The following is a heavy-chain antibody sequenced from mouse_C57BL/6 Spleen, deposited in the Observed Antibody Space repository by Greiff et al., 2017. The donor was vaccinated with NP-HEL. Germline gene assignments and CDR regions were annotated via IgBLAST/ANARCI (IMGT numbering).Heavy chain of an antibody. CDR1: GYTFTSYW. D-gene: IGHD2-12*01. J-gene: IGHJ2*01. V-gene: IGHV1-50*01. CDR2: IDPSDSYT. CDR3: ARTTPTVDY. Sequence: QVQLQQPGAELVKPGASVKLSCKASGYTFTSYWMQWVKQRPGQGLEWIGEIDPSDSYTNYNQKFKGKATLTVDTSSSTAYMQLSSLTSEDSAVYYCARTTPTVDYWGQGTTLTVSS.